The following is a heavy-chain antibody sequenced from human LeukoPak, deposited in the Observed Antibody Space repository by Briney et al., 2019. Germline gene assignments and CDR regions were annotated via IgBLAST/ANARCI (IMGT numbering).Heavy chain of an antibody. CDR1: GGTFSSYA. V-gene: IGHV1-69*04. D-gene: IGHD4/OR15-4a*01. CDR2: IIPILGIA. J-gene: IGHJ6*02. Sequence: ASVKVSCKASGGTFSSYAISWVRQAPGQGLEWMGRIIPILGIANYAQKFQGRVTITADKSTSTAYMELSSLRSEDTAVYYCARLVLPGGARTGMDVWGQGTTVTVSS. CDR3: ARLVLPGGARTGMDV.